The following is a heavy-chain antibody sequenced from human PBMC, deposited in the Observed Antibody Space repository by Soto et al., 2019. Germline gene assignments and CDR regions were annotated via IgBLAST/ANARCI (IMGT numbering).Heavy chain of an antibody. Sequence: EVQLVESGGGLVKPGGSLRLSCAASGFTFTRYSMNWVRQAPGKGLEWVSSISSTTNYIYYGDSMKGRFTISRDNAKNSLYLEINSLRAEDTAVYYCARESEDLTSNFDYWGQGTLVTVSS. CDR3: ARESEDLTSNFDY. CDR2: ISSTTNYI. CDR1: GFTFTRYS. V-gene: IGHV3-21*06. J-gene: IGHJ4*02.